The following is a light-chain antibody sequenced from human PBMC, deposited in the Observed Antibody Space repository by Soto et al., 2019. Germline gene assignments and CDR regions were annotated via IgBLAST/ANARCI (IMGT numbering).Light chain of an antibody. Sequence: DIQMTQSPSSLSASVGDRVTITCRASQTISNWLAWYQQKPGKAPKVLIYDASSLQSGVPSRFSGSGSGTDFTLTISSLQPEDFATYYCQQTLSFPPTFGQGTKVDI. CDR3: QQTLSFPPT. CDR2: DAS. J-gene: IGKJ1*01. V-gene: IGKV1-12*01. CDR1: QTISNW.